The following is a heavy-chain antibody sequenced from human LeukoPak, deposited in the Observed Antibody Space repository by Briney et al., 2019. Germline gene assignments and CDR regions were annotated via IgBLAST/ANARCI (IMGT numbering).Heavy chain of an antibody. Sequence: SQTLCLTCTVSGGSISGGDYYWSWIRQPPGKGLEWIGYIYYSGSTDYNPSLRSRVTISVDPSKNQFSLRLGSVTAADTAVYYCARDYYYGLGRFDYWGQG. CDR3: ARDYYYGLGRFDY. V-gene: IGHV4-30-4*01. D-gene: IGHD3-10*01. J-gene: IGHJ4*02. CDR1: GGSISGGDYY. CDR2: IYYSGST.